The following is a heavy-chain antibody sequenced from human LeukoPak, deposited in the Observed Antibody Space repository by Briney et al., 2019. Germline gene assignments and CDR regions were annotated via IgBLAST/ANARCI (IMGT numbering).Heavy chain of an antibody. V-gene: IGHV3-23*01. CDR3: AKDRELLLWFGELDY. J-gene: IGHJ4*02. Sequence: GGSLRLSCAASGLIFSSYAMSWLRQVPGKGLEWVSAISGSGGSTLYADSVKGRFTISRDNSKNTLYLQMNSLRAEDTAVYYCAKDRELLLWFGELDYWGQGTLVTVSS. CDR1: GLIFSSYA. CDR2: ISGSGGST. D-gene: IGHD3-10*01.